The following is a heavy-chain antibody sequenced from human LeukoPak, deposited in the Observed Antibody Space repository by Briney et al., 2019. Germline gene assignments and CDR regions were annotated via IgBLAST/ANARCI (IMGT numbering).Heavy chain of an antibody. Sequence: SETLSLTCTVSGGSISSSSYYWSWIRQPPGKGLEWIGSIYYSGSTYYNPSLKSRVTISVDTSKNQFSLKLCSVTAADTAVYYCAAFYYYDSSKDWGQGTLVTVSS. V-gene: IGHV4-39*01. CDR2: IYYSGST. D-gene: IGHD3-22*01. J-gene: IGHJ4*02. CDR1: GGSISSSSYY. CDR3: AAFYYYDSSKD.